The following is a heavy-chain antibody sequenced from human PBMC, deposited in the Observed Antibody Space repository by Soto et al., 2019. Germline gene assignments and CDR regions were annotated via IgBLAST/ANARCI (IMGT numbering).Heavy chain of an antibody. Sequence: SETLSLTCAVSGGSISSGGYSWSWIRQPPGKGLEWIGYIYHSGSTYYNPSLKSRVTVSVDRSKNQFSLKLSSVTVADTAVYYCARDKIAGLFDSWGQGTLVTVSS. CDR3: ARDKIAGLFDS. D-gene: IGHD2-21*01. J-gene: IGHJ4*02. CDR2: IYHSGST. V-gene: IGHV4-30-2*01. CDR1: GGSISSGGYS.